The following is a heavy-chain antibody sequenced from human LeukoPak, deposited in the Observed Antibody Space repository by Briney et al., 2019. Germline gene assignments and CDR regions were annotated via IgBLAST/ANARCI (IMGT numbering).Heavy chain of an antibody. CDR3: ATGMWGYCSATSCPLDF. J-gene: IGHJ4*02. CDR2: IRSSSSTI. D-gene: IGHD2-2*01. V-gene: IGHV3-48*01. CDR1: GFTFSSYS. Sequence: GGSLRLSCAASGFTFSSYSMNWVRQTPGKGLEWISYIRSSSSTIYYADSVKGRFAISRDNAKNSLYLQMDSLRAEDTAVYYCATGMWGYCSATSCPLDFWGQGTLVNVSS.